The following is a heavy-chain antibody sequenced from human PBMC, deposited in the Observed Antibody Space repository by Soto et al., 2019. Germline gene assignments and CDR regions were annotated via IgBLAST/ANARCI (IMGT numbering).Heavy chain of an antibody. CDR3: ARDFVNGGKYDY. V-gene: IGHV1-69*06. J-gene: IGHJ4*02. D-gene: IGHD2-15*01. Sequence: SVKVSCRASGGTFSSYAISWVREAPGQGLEWMGGIIPIFGTANYAQKFQGRVTITADKSTSTAYMELSSLRSEDTAVYYCARDFVNGGKYDYWGQGTLVTVSS. CDR2: IIPIFGTA. CDR1: GGTFSSYA.